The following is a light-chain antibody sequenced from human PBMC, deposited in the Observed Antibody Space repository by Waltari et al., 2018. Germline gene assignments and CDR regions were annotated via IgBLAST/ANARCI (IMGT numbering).Light chain of an antibody. CDR2: DVY. Sequence: QPTLTQTASGSGSTGQSITLSCTRVSSKLATGYQHLPGKVPKLILYDVYNPPSGLSSRFSGSKSGHTASLTISGLQAEDEADYYCNSSTSTPTPNWVFGGGTKLTVL. CDR3: NSSTSTPTPNWV. J-gene: IGLJ3*02. CDR1: SSKLA. V-gene: IGLV2-14*03.